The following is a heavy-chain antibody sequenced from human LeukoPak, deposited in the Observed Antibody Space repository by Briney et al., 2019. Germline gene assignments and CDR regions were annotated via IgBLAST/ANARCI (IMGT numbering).Heavy chain of an antibody. Sequence: PGGSLRLSCAASKFTFSDYWMTWVRQAPGKGLEWVATMKEDGSETHYVDSVKGRFTISRDNSKNTVYLQMDSLRAEDTALYYCARGQQLVKTDWGQGTLVTVSS. J-gene: IGHJ4*02. CDR1: KFTFSDYW. CDR2: MKEDGSET. D-gene: IGHD6-13*01. V-gene: IGHV3-7*01. CDR3: ARGQQLVKTD.